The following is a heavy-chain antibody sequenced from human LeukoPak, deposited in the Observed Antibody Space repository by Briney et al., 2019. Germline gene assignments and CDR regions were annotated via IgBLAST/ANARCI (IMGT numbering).Heavy chain of an antibody. V-gene: IGHV3-33*01. CDR3: ARDIGRDYYYGMDV. D-gene: IGHD1-26*01. J-gene: IGHJ6*02. CDR2: IWYDGSNK. CDR1: GFTFSSYG. Sequence: GRSLRLSCAASGFTFSSYGMHWVRQAPGKELEWVAVIWYDGSNKYYADSVKGRFTISRDNSKNTLYLQMNSLRAEDTAVYYCARDIGRDYYYGMDVWGQGTTVTVSS.